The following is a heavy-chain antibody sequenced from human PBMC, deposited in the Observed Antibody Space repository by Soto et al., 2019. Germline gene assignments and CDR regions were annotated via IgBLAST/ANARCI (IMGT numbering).Heavy chain of an antibody. Sequence: QVQLVQSGAEVKKPGSSVKVSCKASGGSFISYALGWVRQAPGHGLEWMGGIVPILGSTKYSHKFRGGLTVSAHKSTSTTYMELSSLKSEDTAMYYCARPGGSGWSDVFDVWGQGTMVAVSS. CDR2: IVPILGST. CDR1: GGSFISYA. D-gene: IGHD6-19*01. V-gene: IGHV1-69*06. CDR3: ARPGGSGWSDVFDV. J-gene: IGHJ3*01.